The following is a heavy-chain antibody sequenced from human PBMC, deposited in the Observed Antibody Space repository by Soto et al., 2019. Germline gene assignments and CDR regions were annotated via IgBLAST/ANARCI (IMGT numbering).Heavy chain of an antibody. CDR1: GFTFSSHW. CDR2: IEQDGSDK. CDR3: ASSAHSSIFDY. J-gene: IGHJ4*02. V-gene: IGHV3-7*01. Sequence: EVQLVESGGGLVQPGGSLRLSCAASGFTFSSHWMGWVRQAPGKGLEWVANIEQDGSDKNYVDSVKGRFTISRDNAKNSLYLQMNNLRAEDAAVYYCASSAHSSIFDYWGQGTLATVSS. D-gene: IGHD6-19*01.